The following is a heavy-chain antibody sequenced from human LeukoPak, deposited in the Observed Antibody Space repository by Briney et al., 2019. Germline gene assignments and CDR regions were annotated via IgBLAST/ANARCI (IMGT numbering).Heavy chain of an antibody. CDR1: GYTFTDYY. Sequence: ASVKVSCKASGYTFTDYYIHWVRQAPGQGLEWMGWINPNSGGTNYAQKFQGRVTMTRDTSISTAYMELSRLRSDDTAVYYCATQYYDILTGYYEDYWGQGTLVTVSS. CDR3: ATQYYDILTGYYEDY. J-gene: IGHJ4*02. D-gene: IGHD3-9*01. V-gene: IGHV1-2*02. CDR2: INPNSGGT.